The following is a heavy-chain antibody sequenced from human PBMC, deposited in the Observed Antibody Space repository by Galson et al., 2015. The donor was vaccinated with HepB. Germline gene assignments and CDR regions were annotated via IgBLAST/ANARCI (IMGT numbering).Heavy chain of an antibody. J-gene: IGHJ6*03. Sequence: TLSLTCAVYGGSFSDYYWSWIRQPPGKGLEWVGEINHSGSTNYNPSLKSRVAISVDTSKNQFSLKLSSVTAADTAVYYCARAQRRYCSSTSCYIRSYYYYYYMDVWGKGTTVTVSS. CDR1: GGSFSDYY. CDR3: ARAQRRYCSSTSCYIRSYYYYYYMDV. D-gene: IGHD2-2*02. V-gene: IGHV4-34*01. CDR2: INHSGST.